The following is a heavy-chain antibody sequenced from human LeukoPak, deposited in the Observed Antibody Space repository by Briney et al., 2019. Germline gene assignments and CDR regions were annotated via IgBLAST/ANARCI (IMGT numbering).Heavy chain of an antibody. D-gene: IGHD3-10*01. CDR1: GFTFSSYE. CDR3: ARDREYGSGSYFGY. V-gene: IGHV3-48*03. Sequence: GGSLRLSCAASGFTFSSYEMNWVRQAPGNGLEWISYISSSGATKYYADSVKGRFTISRDNAKNSLYLQMNSLRAEDTAVYYCARDREYGSGSYFGYWGQGTLVTVSS. J-gene: IGHJ4*02. CDR2: ISSSGATK.